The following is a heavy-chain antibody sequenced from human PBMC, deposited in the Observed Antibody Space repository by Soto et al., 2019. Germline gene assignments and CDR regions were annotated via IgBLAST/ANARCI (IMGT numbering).Heavy chain of an antibody. CDR3: ARDSVERFPRPSATGY. CDR2: ITNDGSST. CDR1: GFTFSSYS. D-gene: IGHD3-3*01. J-gene: IGHJ4*01. V-gene: IGHV3-33*08. Sequence: VQLVEAGGGVVQPGRSLRLSCAASGFTFSSYSMHWVRQAPGKGLVWVAVITNDGSSTKQADSVKGRFTISRDNANNTLYLQMKGLGVEDTAMYYCARDSVERFPRPSATGYWGQGTLVIVSS.